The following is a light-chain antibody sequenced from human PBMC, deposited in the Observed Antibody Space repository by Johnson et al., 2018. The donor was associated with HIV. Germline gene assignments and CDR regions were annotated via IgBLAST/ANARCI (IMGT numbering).Light chain of an antibody. Sequence: QSVLTQPPSVSAAPGQKVTISCSGSSSTIGKNYVSWYQHLPGTAPKLLIYENNKRPSGIPDRFSASESGTSATLGLTGLQTGDEADYYCGAWDSSLSAHYVFGTGTKVTVL. J-gene: IGLJ1*01. CDR2: ENN. CDR3: GAWDSSLSAHYV. V-gene: IGLV1-51*01. CDR1: SSTIGKNY.